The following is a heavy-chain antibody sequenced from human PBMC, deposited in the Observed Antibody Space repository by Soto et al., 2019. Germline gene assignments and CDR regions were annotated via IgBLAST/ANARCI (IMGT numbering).Heavy chain of an antibody. J-gene: IGHJ4*02. CDR2: IWYDGSNK. CDR3: ARDPPGRYSGYDKPSSTFDY. V-gene: IGHV3-33*01. D-gene: IGHD5-12*01. CDR1: GFTFSSYG. Sequence: TGGSLRLSCAASGFTFSSYGMHWVRQAPGKGLEWVAVIWYDGSNKYYADSVKGRFTISRDNSKNTLYLQMNSLRAEDTAVYYCARDPPGRYSGYDKPSSTFDYWGQGTLVTVSS.